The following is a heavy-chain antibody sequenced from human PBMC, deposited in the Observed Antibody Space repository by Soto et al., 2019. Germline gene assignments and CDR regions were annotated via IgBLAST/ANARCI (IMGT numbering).Heavy chain of an antibody. CDR2: ISSDGSSK. CDR1: GFTLTNNG. Sequence: GGSLRLSCVASGFTLTNNGMHWVRQAPGQGLEWVAVISSDGSSKYYGDSVRGRFTISRDNSRNTLFLEMNSLRPEDTAVYYCAKAMSGYYFDYWGQGALVTVSS. J-gene: IGHJ4*02. D-gene: IGHD3-10*01. V-gene: IGHV3-30*18. CDR3: AKAMSGYYFDY.